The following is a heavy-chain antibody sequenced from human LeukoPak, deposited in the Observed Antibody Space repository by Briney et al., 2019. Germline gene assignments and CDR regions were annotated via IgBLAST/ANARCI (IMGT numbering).Heavy chain of an antibody. D-gene: IGHD3-22*01. CDR1: GGSISSFS. CDR3: ASLKNYYDSSGYLVTDAFDI. J-gene: IGHJ3*02. CDR2: IYYSGST. V-gene: IGHV4-59*01. Sequence: PSETLSLTCIVSGGSISSFSWSWIRQPPGKGLEWIGYIYYSGSTNYNPSLKSRVTISVDTSKNQFSLKLNSVTAADTAVYYCASLKNYYDSSGYLVTDAFDIWGQGTMVTVSS.